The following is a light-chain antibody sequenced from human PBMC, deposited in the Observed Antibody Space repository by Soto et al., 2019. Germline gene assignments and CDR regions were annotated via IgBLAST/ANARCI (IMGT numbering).Light chain of an antibody. CDR1: NSVRSCC. V-gene: IGKV3-11*01. J-gene: IGKJ4*01. CDR3: QQRSNWPPGLN. CDR2: EAS. Sequence: EIVLTQSPGSLSFSXGERATLSCRGRNSVRSCCLGWYQQKPGQASRLLXXEASTRATGIAATFSGSGSGTYFTLTISSLEPEDCAVYYCQQRSNWPPGLNFGGGTKVDI.